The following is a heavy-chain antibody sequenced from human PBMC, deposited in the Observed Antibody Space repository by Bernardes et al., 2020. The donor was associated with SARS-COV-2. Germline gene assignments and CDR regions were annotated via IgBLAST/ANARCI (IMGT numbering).Heavy chain of an antibody. CDR3: ARQDIGAIFGVVITPAGMDV. CDR1: GGSISSYY. V-gene: IGHV4-59*08. J-gene: IGHJ6*02. Sequence: SETLSLTCTVSGGSISSYYWSWIRQPPGKGLEWIGYIYYSGSTNYTPSLKSRVTISVDTSKNQFSLKLSSVTAADTAVYYCARQDIGAIFGVVITPAGMDVWGQGTTVTVSS. CDR2: IYYSGST. D-gene: IGHD3-3*01.